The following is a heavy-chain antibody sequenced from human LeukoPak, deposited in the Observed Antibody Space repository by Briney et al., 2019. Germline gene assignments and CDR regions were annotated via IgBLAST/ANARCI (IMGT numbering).Heavy chain of an antibody. CDR2: IRYDGSYK. CDR3: AKDGGVRGPDYYYYMDV. J-gene: IGHJ6*03. V-gene: IGHV3-30*02. D-gene: IGHD3-10*01. CDR1: GFTISSYG. Sequence: GGSLRLSCVVSGFTISSYGVHWVRPAPGKGLEWVAFIRYDGSYKKYADSVKGRFTISRDNSKNTLYLQMNSLRAEDTAVYYCAKDGGVRGPDYYYYMDVWGKGTTVTISS.